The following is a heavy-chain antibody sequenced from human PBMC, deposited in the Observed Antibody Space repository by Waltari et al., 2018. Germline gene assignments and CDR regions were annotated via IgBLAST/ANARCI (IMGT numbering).Heavy chain of an antibody. CDR2: IIPIFGTA. V-gene: IGHV1-69*01. J-gene: IGHJ5*02. D-gene: IGHD3-10*01. Sequence: QVQLVQSGAEVKKPGSSVKVSCKASGGTFSSYAIRWVRKAPGQGLECVGGIIPIFGTANYAQKFQGRVTITADESTSTAYMELSSLRSEDTAVYYCARDADYYGSGSRNWFDPWGQGTLVTVSS. CDR3: ARDADYYGSGSRNWFDP. CDR1: GGTFSSYA.